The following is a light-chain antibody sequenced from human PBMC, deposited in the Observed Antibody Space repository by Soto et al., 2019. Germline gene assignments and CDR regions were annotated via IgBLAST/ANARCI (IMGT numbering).Light chain of an antibody. CDR2: DAS. V-gene: IGKV1-5*01. J-gene: IGKJ5*01. CDR3: QQYNSYSIT. Sequence: DIQMTQSPSNLSASVGDTVTITCRASESISTWLAWFQQKPGKAPNLLIYDASSLQSGVPSRFSGSGSGTQFTLTISSLQPDDFATYFCQQYNSYSITFGQGTRLEIK. CDR1: ESISTW.